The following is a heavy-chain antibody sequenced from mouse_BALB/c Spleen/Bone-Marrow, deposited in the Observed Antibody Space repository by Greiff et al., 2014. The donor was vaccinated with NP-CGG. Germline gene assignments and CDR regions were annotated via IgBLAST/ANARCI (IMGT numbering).Heavy chain of an antibody. CDR3: ARRELGPRWFTY. CDR1: GYTFTSYW. D-gene: IGHD3-1*01. J-gene: IGHJ3*01. CDR2: IDPSDSYT. Sequence: QVQLQQSGAEFVKPGASVKLSCKASGYTFTSYWMHWVKQRPGQGLEWIGEIDPSDSYTNYNQKFKGKATLTVDKSSSRAYMQLSSLTSEDSAVYYCARRELGPRWFTYWGQGTLVTVSA. V-gene: IGHV1-69*02.